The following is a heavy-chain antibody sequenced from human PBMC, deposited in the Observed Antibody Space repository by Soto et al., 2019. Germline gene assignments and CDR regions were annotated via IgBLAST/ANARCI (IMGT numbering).Heavy chain of an antibody. J-gene: IGHJ4*02. V-gene: IGHV3-23*01. CDR3: AKGQGFGEL. D-gene: IGHD3-10*01. CDR1: GFTFSSYA. Sequence: EVQLLESGGGLVQPGGSLRLSCAASGFTFSSYAMSWVRQAPGKGLEWVSAISGSGGSTYYEDSVKGRFTNSRDTYKYTQYLQMNSLTDEDTAIYYCAKGQGFGELWGQGPLVTVSS. CDR2: ISGSGGST.